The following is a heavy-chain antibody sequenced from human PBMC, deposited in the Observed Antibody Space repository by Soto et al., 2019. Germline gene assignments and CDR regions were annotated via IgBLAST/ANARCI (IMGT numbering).Heavy chain of an antibody. CDR1: GFTFSGSA. CDR3: TRSVTGTIAHFDY. D-gene: IGHD1-7*01. Sequence: GGSLRLSCAASGFTFSGSAMHWVRQASGKGLEWVGRIRSKSNSYATAYAASVKGRFTISRDDSKDTAYLQMISLKTEDTAVYYCTRSVTGTIAHFDYWGQGTLVTVSS. J-gene: IGHJ4*02. CDR2: IRSKSNSYAT. V-gene: IGHV3-73*01.